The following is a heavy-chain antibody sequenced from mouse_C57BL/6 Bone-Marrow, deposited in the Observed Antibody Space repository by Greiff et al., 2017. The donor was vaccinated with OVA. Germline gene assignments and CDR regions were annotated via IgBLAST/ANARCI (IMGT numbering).Heavy chain of an antibody. CDR2: IHPNSGST. V-gene: IGHV1-64*01. D-gene: IGHD4-1*01. CDR1: GYTFTSYW. Sequence: LQPGAELVKPGASVKLSCKASGYTFTSYWMHWVKQRPGQGLEWIGMIHPNSGSTNYNEKFKSKATLTVDKSSSTAYMQLSSLTSEDSAVYYCARWDWDDDYWGQGTTLTVSS. J-gene: IGHJ2*01. CDR3: ARWDWDDDY.